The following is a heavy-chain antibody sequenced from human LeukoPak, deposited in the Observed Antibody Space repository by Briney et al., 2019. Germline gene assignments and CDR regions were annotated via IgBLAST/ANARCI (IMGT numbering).Heavy chain of an antibody. D-gene: IGHD1-26*01. CDR2: IYSGGST. Sequence: GGSLRLSCAASGFTVSSNYMSWVRQAPGKGLEWVSVIYSGGSTYYADSVKGRFTISRDNSKNTLYLQMNSLRAEDTAVYYCARDGIVGAVDYWGQGTLDTVSS. J-gene: IGHJ4*02. V-gene: IGHV3-66*01. CDR3: ARDGIVGAVDY. CDR1: GFTVSSNY.